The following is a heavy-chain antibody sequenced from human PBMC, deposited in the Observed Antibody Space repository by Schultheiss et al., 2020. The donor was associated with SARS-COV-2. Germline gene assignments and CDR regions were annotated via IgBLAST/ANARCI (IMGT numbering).Heavy chain of an antibody. CDR3: ASHGDSYYYYGMDV. CDR2: ISGSGGST. J-gene: IGHJ6*02. D-gene: IGHD4-17*01. CDR1: GFTFSSYA. V-gene: IGHV3-23*01. Sequence: GGSLRLSCAASGFTFSSYAMHWVRQAPGKGLEWVSAISGSGGSTYYADSVKGRFTISRDNSKNTLYLQMNSLRAEDTAVYYCASHGDSYYYYGMDVWGQGTTVTVSS.